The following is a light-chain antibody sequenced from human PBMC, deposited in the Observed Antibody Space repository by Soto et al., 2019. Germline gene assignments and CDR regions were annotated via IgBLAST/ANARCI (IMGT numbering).Light chain of an antibody. V-gene: IGLV2-14*01. CDR3: TSFTSSSTQV. Sequence: QSALTQPASVSGSPGQSITISCTGTSGDVDAFDYVSWYQQHPGKAPKLMIFEVSDRPSGVSDRFSGSKSGSTASLTISGLQAEDEADYFCTSFTSSSTQVFGLGTKVTV. CDR2: EVS. CDR1: SGDVDAFDY. J-gene: IGLJ1*01.